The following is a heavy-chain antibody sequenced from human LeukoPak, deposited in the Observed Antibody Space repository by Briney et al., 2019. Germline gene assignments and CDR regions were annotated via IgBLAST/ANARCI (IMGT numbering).Heavy chain of an antibody. CDR1: GXSFNTYS. V-gene: IGHV3-72*01. CDR3: VRAGSYDTFDI. D-gene: IGHD1-26*01. CDR2: IRNKAKSYTT. J-gene: IGHJ3*02. Sequence: PGGSLRLSCAASGXSFNTYSMNWVRQAPGKGLEWVGRIRNKAKSYTTEYAASVKGRFTISRDDSKRSVSLQMDSLKTDDTAVYYCVRAGSYDTFDIWGQGTMVTVSS.